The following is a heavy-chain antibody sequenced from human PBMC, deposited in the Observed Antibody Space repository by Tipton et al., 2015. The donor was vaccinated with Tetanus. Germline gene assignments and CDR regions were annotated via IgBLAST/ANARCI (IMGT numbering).Heavy chain of an antibody. D-gene: IGHD6-19*01. CDR2: IYYSGST. Sequence: TLSLTCTVSGGSISSGGYYWSWIRQHPGKGLEWIGYIYYSGSTYYNPSLKSRVTISVDTSKNQFSLKLSSVTAADTAVYYCARGETRGEQWLAYYFDYWGQGTLVTVSS. V-gene: IGHV4-31*03. J-gene: IGHJ4*02. CDR1: GGSISSGGYY. CDR3: ARGETRGEQWLAYYFDY.